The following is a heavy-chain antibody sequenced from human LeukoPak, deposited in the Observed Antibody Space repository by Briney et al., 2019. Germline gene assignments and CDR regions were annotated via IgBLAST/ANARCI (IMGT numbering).Heavy chain of an antibody. J-gene: IGHJ6*02. CDR3: ARPGYSSSWYRNYYYYGMDV. CDR1: GFTFSSYA. V-gene: IGHV4-31*02. CDR2: IYYSGST. D-gene: IGHD6-13*01. Sequence: LRLSCAASGFTFSSYAMSWIRQHPGKGLEWIGYIYYSGSTYYNPSLKSRVTISVDTSKNQFSLKLSSVTAADTAVYYCARPGYSSSWYRNYYYYGMDVWGQGTTVTVSS.